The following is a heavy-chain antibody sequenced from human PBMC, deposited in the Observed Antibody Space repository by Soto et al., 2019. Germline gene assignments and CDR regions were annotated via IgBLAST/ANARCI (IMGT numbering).Heavy chain of an antibody. Sequence: PSETLSLTCTVSGGSISSGNYYWSWIRQPPGKGLEWIGYIYYSGSTYYSPSLKSRVTISVDTSKNQFSLKLSSVTAADTAVYYCARLVWSYGTWFDPWGQGTLVTVSS. V-gene: IGHV4-30-4*01. CDR3: ARLVWSYGTWFDP. CDR1: GGSISSGNYY. CDR2: IYYSGST. J-gene: IGHJ5*02. D-gene: IGHD5-18*01.